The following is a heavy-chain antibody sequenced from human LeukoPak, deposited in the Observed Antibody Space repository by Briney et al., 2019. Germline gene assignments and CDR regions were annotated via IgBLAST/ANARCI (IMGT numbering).Heavy chain of an antibody. Sequence: QPGGSLRLSCAASGFTFSSYWMHWVRQAPGEGLVWVSRINSDGSSTSYADSVKGRFTISRDNAKNTLYLQMNSLRAEDTAVYYCARDTKYYYDSSGYYDYWGQGTLVTVSS. J-gene: IGHJ4*02. V-gene: IGHV3-74*01. CDR3: ARDTKYYYDSSGYYDY. D-gene: IGHD3-22*01. CDR2: INSDGSST. CDR1: GFTFSSYW.